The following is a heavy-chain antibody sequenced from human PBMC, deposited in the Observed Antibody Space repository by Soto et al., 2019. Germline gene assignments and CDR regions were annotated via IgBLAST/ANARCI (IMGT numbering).Heavy chain of an antibody. CDR1: GFKFSAYA. Sequence: QLLESGGALIQPGGSLRVSCVASGFKFSAYAMTWLRQSPGQGLQWVSSISTSGNPTFYADSVKGRFTISRDNSRNTLYLQMRSLIAEDTARYFCAKSPPRGFAYFDIWCQGSLVTFSS. CDR2: ISTSGNPT. CDR3: AKSPPRGFAYFDI. J-gene: IGHJ4*02. V-gene: IGHV3-23*01. D-gene: IGHD3-3*01.